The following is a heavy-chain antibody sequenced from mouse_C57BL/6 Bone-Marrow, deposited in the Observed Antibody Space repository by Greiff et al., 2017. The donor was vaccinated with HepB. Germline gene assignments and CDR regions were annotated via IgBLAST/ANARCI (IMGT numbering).Heavy chain of an antibody. CDR2: INPYNGGT. D-gene: IGHD1-1*01. CDR1: GYTFTDYY. V-gene: IGHV1-19*01. CDR3: AREGSNGHAMDY. J-gene: IGHJ4*01. Sequence: EVQLQQSGPVLVKPGASVKMSCKASGYTFTDYYMNWVKQSHGKSLEWIGVINPYNGGTSYNQKFKGKATLTVDKSSSTAYMELNSLTSEDSAVYYCAREGSNGHAMDYWGQGTSVTVSS.